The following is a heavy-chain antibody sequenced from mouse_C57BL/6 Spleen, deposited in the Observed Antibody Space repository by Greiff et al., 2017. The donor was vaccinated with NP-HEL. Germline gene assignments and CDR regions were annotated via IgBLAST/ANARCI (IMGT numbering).Heavy chain of an antibody. CDR1: GYAFTNYL. D-gene: IGHD1-1*01. CDR2: INPGSGGT. J-gene: IGHJ3*01. Sequence: VQLQQSGAELVRPGTSVKVSCKASGYAFTNYLIEWVKQRPGQGLEWIGVINPGSGGTNYNEKFKGKATLTADKSSSTAYMQLSSLTSEDSAVYFCARNDYGSSLAWFAYWGQGTLVTVSA. V-gene: IGHV1-54*01. CDR3: ARNDYGSSLAWFAY.